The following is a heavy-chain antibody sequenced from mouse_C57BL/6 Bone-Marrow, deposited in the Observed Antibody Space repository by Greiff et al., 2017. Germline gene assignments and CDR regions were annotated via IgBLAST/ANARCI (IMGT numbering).Heavy chain of an antibody. CDR1: GYTFTDYY. J-gene: IGHJ1*03. Sequence: EVQLQQSGPELVKPGASVKISCKASGYTFTDYYMNWVKQSHGKSLEWIGDINPNNGGISSNQKFKGKATLTVDKASRPAYMMLRSLSSEDSAVYCCARGYLYFDVWGTGTTVTVSS. CDR3: ARGYLYFDV. V-gene: IGHV1-26*01. CDR2: INPNNGGI.